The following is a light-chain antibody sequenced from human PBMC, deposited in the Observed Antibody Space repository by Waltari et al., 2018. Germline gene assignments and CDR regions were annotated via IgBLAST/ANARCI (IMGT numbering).Light chain of an antibody. V-gene: IGKV1-5*03. CDR3: QQYSIYRT. CDR1: QSISNW. J-gene: IGKJ1*01. CDR2: KAS. Sequence: DIQMTQSPSTLSASVGDRVTFTCRASQSISNWLAWYQQKPGKAPKLLIYKASNLESGVPSRFSGSGSGAEVTLTISSLQPDDFATYYCQQYSIYRTFGQGTKVEMK.